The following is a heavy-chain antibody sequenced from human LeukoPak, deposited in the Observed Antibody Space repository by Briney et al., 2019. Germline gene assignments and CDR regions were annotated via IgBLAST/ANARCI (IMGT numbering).Heavy chain of an antibody. D-gene: IGHD6-6*01. V-gene: IGHV3-23*01. CDR2: ISGSGDRT. Sequence: PGGSLRLSCAASGFTFSSYAMSWVRQAPGKGLEWVSAISGSGDRTYYADSVKGRFTISRDNSKNTLYLQMNSLRAEDTAVYYCAKDLYTGSWYYGMDVWGQGTTVTVSS. CDR1: GFTFSSYA. CDR3: AKDLYTGSWYYGMDV. J-gene: IGHJ6*02.